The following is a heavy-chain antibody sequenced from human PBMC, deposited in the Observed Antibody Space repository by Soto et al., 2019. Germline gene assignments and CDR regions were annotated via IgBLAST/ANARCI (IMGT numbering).Heavy chain of an antibody. D-gene: IGHD3-9*01. Sequence: ETLSLTCTVSGGSISSYYWSWIRQPAGKGLEWIGRIYTSGSTNYNPSLKSRVTMSVDTSKNQFSLKLSSVTAADTAVYYCAREPYYDILTGYDGMDVWGQGTTVTVSS. CDR3: AREPYYDILTGYDGMDV. V-gene: IGHV4-4*07. J-gene: IGHJ6*02. CDR2: IYTSGST. CDR1: GGSISSYY.